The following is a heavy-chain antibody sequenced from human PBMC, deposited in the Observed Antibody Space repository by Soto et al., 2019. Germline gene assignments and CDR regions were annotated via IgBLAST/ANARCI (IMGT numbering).Heavy chain of an antibody. D-gene: IGHD6-13*01. Sequence: ASVKVSCKASGYTFTGYYMHWVRQAPGQGLEWMGWINPNSGGTNYAQKFQGWVTMTRDTSISTAYMELSRLRSDDTAVYYCATAIGYSSSPCMVVSGPRRSVTVSS. CDR3: ATAIGYSSSPCMVV. CDR2: INPNSGGT. V-gene: IGHV1-2*04. J-gene: IGHJ6*02. CDR1: GYTFTGYY.